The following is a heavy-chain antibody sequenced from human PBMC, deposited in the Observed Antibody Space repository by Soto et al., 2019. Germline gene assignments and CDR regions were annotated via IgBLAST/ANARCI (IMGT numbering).Heavy chain of an antibody. Sequence: QVQLVQSGAEVKKPGSSVKVSCKTSGVSFNNNGIGWVRQAPGHGLEWMGGVSPPFRTSNYARKFQGRISITADASTGTVNMELSSLTSEHTAQYYCARVLYYGSGSYSPYGMDVWGQGTRVTVSS. CDR2: VSPPFRTS. CDR3: ARVLYYGSGSYSPYGMDV. J-gene: IGHJ6*02. V-gene: IGHV1-69*01. D-gene: IGHD3-10*01. CDR1: GVSFNNNG.